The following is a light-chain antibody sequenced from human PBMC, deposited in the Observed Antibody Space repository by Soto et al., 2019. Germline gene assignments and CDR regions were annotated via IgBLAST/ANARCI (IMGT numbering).Light chain of an antibody. Sequence: DIQMTQTPSSLSSSVGDRVTFTCQASHDITNCLNWYHQKPGKAPKLLIYDASNLETGVPSRFSGSVSGTHFTFTISSRQPTDTATFYCQQDDIIPLTFGPGTKVEI. CDR1: HDITNC. CDR3: QQDDIIPLT. J-gene: IGKJ3*01. V-gene: IGKV1-33*01. CDR2: DAS.